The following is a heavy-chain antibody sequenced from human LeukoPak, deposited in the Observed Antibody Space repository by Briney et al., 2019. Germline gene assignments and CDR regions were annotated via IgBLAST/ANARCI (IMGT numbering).Heavy chain of an antibody. J-gene: IGHJ4*02. V-gene: IGHV4-38-2*01. CDR2: IYQSGST. CDR3: ARQKTELDY. Sequence: SQTLSLTCAVSGYSISSGYYWGWIRQPPGKGLEWIGSIYQSGSTYYNPSLKSRVTISVDTSKNQFSLRLSSVTAADTAVYYCARQKTELDYWGQGTLVTVSP. D-gene: IGHD1-7*01. CDR1: GYSISSGYY.